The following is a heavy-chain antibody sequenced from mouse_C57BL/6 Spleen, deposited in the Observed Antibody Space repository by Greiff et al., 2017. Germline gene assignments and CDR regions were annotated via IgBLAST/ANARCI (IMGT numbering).Heavy chain of an antibody. Sequence: QVQLQQSGAELARPGASVKLSCKASGYTFTSYGISWVKQRTGQGLEWIGEIYPRSGNTYYNEKFKGKDTLTADKSSSTVYMELRSLTSEDSAVXYCARDYYVSIRGFAYWGQGTLVTVSA. CDR3: ARDYYVSIRGFAY. CDR2: IYPRSGNT. CDR1: GYTFTSYG. J-gene: IGHJ3*01. V-gene: IGHV1-81*01. D-gene: IGHD1-1*01.